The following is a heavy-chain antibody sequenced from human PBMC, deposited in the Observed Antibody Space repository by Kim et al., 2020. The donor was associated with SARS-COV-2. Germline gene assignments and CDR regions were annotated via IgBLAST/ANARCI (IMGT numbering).Heavy chain of an antibody. D-gene: IGHD3-22*01. V-gene: IGHV3-53*01. CDR2: IYSGGST. Sequence: GGSLRLSCAASGFTVSSNYMSWVRQAPGKGLEWVSVIYSGGSTYYADSVKGRFTISRDNSKNTLYLQMNSLRAEDTAVYYCARDLGIDYYDSSGDDAFDIWGQGTMVTVSS. CDR1: GFTVSSNY. CDR3: ARDLGIDYYDSSGDDAFDI. J-gene: IGHJ3*02.